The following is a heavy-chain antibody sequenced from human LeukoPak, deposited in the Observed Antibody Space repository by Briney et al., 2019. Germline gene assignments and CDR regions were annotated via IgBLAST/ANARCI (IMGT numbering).Heavy chain of an antibody. V-gene: IGHV3-53*05. D-gene: IGHD3-16*01. CDR2: IYSGGST. CDR1: GFTVSSNY. CDR3: AKDTPLCYFDY. Sequence: PGGSLRLSCAASGFTVSSNYMSWVRQAPGKGLEWVSVIYSGGSTYYADSVKGRFTISRGNSKNTLYLQMNSLRADDTAVYYCAKDTPLCYFDYWGQGTLVTVSS. J-gene: IGHJ4*02.